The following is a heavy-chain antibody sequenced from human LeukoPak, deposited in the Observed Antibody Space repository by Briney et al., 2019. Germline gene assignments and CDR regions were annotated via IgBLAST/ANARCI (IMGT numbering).Heavy chain of an antibody. CDR2: IIPIFGTA. CDR1: GGTFSSYA. J-gene: IGHJ6*03. CDR3: ARGARSGATMDV. D-gene: IGHD6-19*01. Sequence: SVKVSCKASGGTFSSYAISWVRQAPGQGLEWMGGIIPIFGTANYAQKFQGRVTITADESTSTAYMELSSLRSEDTAVYYCARGARSGATMDVWGKGTTVTVSS. V-gene: IGHV1-69*13.